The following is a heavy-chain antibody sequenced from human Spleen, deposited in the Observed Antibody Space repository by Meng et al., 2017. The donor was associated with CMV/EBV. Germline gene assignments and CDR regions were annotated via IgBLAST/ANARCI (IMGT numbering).Heavy chain of an antibody. V-gene: IGHV3-48*04. Sequence: GESLKISCAASGFIFRSYSMNWVRQAPGKGLEWVPYITSSSSTRYYVDSVKGRFTISRDNAKNSVYLQMNSLRAEDTAVYYCARGFYYYDSSGYYYAYWGQGTLVTVSS. D-gene: IGHD3-22*01. CDR2: ITSSSSTR. J-gene: IGHJ4*02. CDR3: ARGFYYYDSSGYYYAY. CDR1: GFIFRSYS.